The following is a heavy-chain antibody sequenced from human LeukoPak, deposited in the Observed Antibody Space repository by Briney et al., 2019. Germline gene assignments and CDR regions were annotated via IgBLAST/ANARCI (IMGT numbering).Heavy chain of an antibody. CDR1: GGSISSSSYY. Sequence: SETLSLTCTVSGGSISSSSYYWGWIRQPPGKGLEWIGSIYYSGSTYYNPSLKSRVTISVDTSKNQFSLKLSSVTAADTAVYYCASEKPREGYPDYDFWSGTKGNWFDPWGQGTLVTVSS. D-gene: IGHD3-3*01. CDR3: ASEKPREGYPDYDFWSGTKGNWFDP. CDR2: IYYSGST. J-gene: IGHJ5*02. V-gene: IGHV4-39*01.